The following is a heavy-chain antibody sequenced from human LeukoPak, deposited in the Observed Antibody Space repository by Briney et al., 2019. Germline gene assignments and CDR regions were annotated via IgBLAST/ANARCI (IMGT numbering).Heavy chain of an antibody. J-gene: IGHJ5*02. CDR2: IIPIFGTA. CDR3: TTHYSKMVRGLNWFDP. CDR1: GGTFSSYA. V-gene: IGHV1-69*13. Sequence: ASVKVSCKASGGTFSSYAISWVRQAPGQGLEWMGGIIPIFGTANYAQKFQGRVTITADESTSTAYMELSSLRSDDTAVYYCTTHYSKMVRGLNWFDPWGQGTLVTVSS. D-gene: IGHD3-10*01.